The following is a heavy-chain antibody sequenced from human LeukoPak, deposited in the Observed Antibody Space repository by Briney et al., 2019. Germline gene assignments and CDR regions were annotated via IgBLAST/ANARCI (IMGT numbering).Heavy chain of an antibody. V-gene: IGHV3-21*01. CDR2: ISSSSSYI. D-gene: IGHD3-10*01. CDR1: GFTFSTNA. CDR3: ARDFAVRGAPSEY. Sequence: GGSLRLSCITSGFTFSTNAMDWVRQAPGKGLEWVSSISSSSSYIYYADSVKGRFTISRDNAKNSLYLQMNSLRAEDTAVYYCARDFAVRGAPSEYWGQGTLVTVSS. J-gene: IGHJ4*02.